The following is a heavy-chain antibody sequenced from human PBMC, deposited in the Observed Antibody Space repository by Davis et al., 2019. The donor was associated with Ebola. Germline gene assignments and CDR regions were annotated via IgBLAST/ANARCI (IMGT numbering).Heavy chain of an antibody. CDR1: GFTVSSNY. CDR2: IYSGGST. D-gene: IGHD5-12*01. J-gene: IGHJ4*02. CDR3: ARDLAY. Sequence: GESLKISCAASGFTVSSNYMSWVRQAPGKGLEWVPVIYSGGSTYYADSVKGRFTISRDNSKNTLYLQMNSLRAEDTAVYYCARDLAYWGQGTLVTVSS. V-gene: IGHV3-53*01.